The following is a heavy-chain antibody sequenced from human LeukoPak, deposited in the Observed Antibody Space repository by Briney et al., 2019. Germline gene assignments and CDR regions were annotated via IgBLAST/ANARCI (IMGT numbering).Heavy chain of an antibody. J-gene: IGHJ4*02. V-gene: IGHV1-2*04. CDR3: ASLSSGSNFDY. D-gene: IGHD3-22*01. CDR1: GYTFIGYY. CDR2: IDPNSGGT. Sequence: ASVKVSCKASGYTFIGYYIHWVRQAPGQGLEWVGWIDPNSGGTTYAQKFQGWVTMTRDTSISTAYMELSRLRSDDTAVYYCASLSSGSNFDYWGQGTLVTVSS.